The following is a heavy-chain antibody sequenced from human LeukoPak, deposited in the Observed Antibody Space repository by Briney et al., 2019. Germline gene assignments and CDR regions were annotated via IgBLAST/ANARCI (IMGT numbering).Heavy chain of an antibody. CDR1: GFTFSTYE. CDR2: ISSSGSTI. D-gene: IGHD3-10*01. CDR3: ARDYYGSRARLDS. Sequence: PGGSLRLSCAASGFTFSTYEMNWVRQAPGKGLEWVSYISSSGSTIFYADSMKGRFTISRDNGKNSLYLQMNSLRTEDTAVYYCARDYYGSRARLDSWGQGTLVTVSS. J-gene: IGHJ4*02. V-gene: IGHV3-48*03.